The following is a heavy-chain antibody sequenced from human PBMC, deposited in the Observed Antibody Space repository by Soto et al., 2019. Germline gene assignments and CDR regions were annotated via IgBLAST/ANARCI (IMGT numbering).Heavy chain of an antibody. V-gene: IGHV1-69*12. CDR3: ARDGGVYDYSPFDY. Sequence: QVQLVQSGAEVKKPGSSVKVSCKASGGTFSNYAISWVRQAPGQGLEWMGGIIPIFGTADYAQKFQGRVTITADESTSTAYMELSSLRSEDPDVYYCARDGGVYDYSPFDYWGQGTLVTVSS. CDR2: IIPIFGTA. D-gene: IGHD4-4*01. CDR1: GGTFSNYA. J-gene: IGHJ4*02.